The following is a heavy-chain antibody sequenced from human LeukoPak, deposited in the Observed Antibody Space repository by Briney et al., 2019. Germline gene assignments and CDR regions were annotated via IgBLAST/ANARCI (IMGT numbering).Heavy chain of an antibody. D-gene: IGHD5-24*01. V-gene: IGHV3-23*01. J-gene: IGHJ6*02. Sequence: GGSLRLSCASSGFTFSSYAMSWVRQAPGKGLEWVSAISGSGGSTYYADSVKGRFTISRDNSKNTLYLQMNSLRAEDTAVYYCAKVGARWLQIRRSYGMEVWGQGTTVTVSS. CDR2: ISGSGGST. CDR1: GFTFSSYA. CDR3: AKVGARWLQIRRSYGMEV.